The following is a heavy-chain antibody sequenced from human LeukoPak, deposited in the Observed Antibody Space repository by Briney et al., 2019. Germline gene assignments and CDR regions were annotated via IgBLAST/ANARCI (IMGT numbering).Heavy chain of an antibody. D-gene: IGHD2-21*01. CDR2: IYTSGST. Sequence: PSETLSLTCTVSGDSISSSSWSWIRQPAGKGLEWIGRIYTSGSTNYNPSLKSRVTMSVDTSKNQFFLKLSSVTAADTAVYYCARVIGRWKFASWGQGPLFPVSS. V-gene: IGHV4-4*07. J-gene: IGHJ4*02. CDR1: GDSISSSS. CDR3: ARVIGRWKFAS.